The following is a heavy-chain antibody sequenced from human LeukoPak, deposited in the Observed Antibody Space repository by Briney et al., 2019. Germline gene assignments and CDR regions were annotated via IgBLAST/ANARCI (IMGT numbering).Heavy chain of an antibody. D-gene: IGHD3-16*01. J-gene: IGHJ5*02. Sequence: SETLSLTCSVSGGSVTSGIYHWGWIRQSPGKGLEWIGSVYFDGGTHYNPSLQSRVTISIDTSKNQFSLRLSSVTAADTALYYCARDHYYDGRGRFDPWGQGTLVTVSS. CDR3: ARDHYYDGRGRFDP. CDR1: GGSVTSGIYH. V-gene: IGHV4-39*07. CDR2: VYFDGGT.